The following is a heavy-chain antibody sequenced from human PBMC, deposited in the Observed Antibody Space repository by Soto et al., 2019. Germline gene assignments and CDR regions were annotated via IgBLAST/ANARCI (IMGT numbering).Heavy chain of an antibody. CDR1: GYSFTSYW. J-gene: IGHJ6*02. CDR2: IYPGDSDT. Sequence: GESLKISCKGSGYSFTSYWIGWVRQMPGEGLEWMGIIYPGDSDTRYSPSFQGQVTISADKSISTAYLQWSSLKASDTAMYYCARGYSYGYFSTARCYGMDVWGQGTTVTVSS. CDR3: ARGYSYGYFSTARCYGMDV. D-gene: IGHD5-18*01. V-gene: IGHV5-51*01.